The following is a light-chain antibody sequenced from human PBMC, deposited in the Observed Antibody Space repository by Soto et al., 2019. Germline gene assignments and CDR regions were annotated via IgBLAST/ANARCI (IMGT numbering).Light chain of an antibody. CDR3: ISCTTSNNVL. V-gene: IGLV2-14*01. J-gene: IGLJ3*02. Sequence: QSALTQPASVSGSPGQSITISCTGTSSDVGGYNFVSWYQQHPGKAPKLIIYSVTNRPSGVSNRFSGSKSANTASLIISGLQAEDEADYYCISCTTSNNVLFGGGTKLTVL. CDR1: SSDVGGYNF. CDR2: SVT.